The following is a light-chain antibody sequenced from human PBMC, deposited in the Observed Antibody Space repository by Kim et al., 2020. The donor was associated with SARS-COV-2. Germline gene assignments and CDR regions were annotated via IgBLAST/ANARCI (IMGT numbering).Light chain of an antibody. V-gene: IGLV3-19*01. CDR1: TLRVFS. CDR3: NSRHSSGNHRV. J-gene: IGLJ3*02. Sequence: AFGQTAMITCTRHTLRVFSAILYQQKPGQAPVLVIYGKNNRPTGIPARFSASGSGNTSSLTITGAQAEDEADYYCNSRHSSGNHRVFGGGTQLTVL. CDR2: GKN.